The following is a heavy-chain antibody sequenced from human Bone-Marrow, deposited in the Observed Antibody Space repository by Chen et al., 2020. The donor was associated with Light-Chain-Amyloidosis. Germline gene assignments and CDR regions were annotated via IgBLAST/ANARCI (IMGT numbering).Heavy chain of an antibody. Sequence: EVQVLESGGGLVQPGGSLRVSCEVSGFTFSRSGMSGVRQAPGKGLEWVSSISGSGGGIYYADSVKGRVTISRDNSKNMLYLEMNSLRADDTAVYYCAKDRVTIFGVAGNGMDVWGQGTTVTVSS. CDR1: GFTFSRSG. CDR2: ISGSGGGI. D-gene: IGHD3-3*01. CDR3: AKDRVTIFGVAGNGMDV. V-gene: IGHV3-23*01. J-gene: IGHJ6*02.